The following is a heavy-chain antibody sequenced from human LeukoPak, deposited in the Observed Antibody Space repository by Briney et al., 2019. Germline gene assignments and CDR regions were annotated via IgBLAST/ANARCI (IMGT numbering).Heavy chain of an antibody. CDR3: ASGSGAWYKEFDY. D-gene: IGHD1-14*01. J-gene: IGHJ4*02. Sequence: SVKVSCKASGGTFNRYSFDWVRQAPGQGLEWMGGIIPIFGTTNYAQKFQGRVTITADDSTSTAYMELSSLRSEDTAVYYCASGSGAWYKEFDYWGQGTLVTVSS. V-gene: IGHV1-69*01. CDR2: IIPIFGTT. CDR1: GGTFNRYS.